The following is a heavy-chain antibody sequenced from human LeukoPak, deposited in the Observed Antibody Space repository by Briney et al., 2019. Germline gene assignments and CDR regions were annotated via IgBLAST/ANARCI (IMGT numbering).Heavy chain of an antibody. D-gene: IGHD4-17*01. V-gene: IGHV3-48*03. J-gene: IGHJ4*02. CDR3: ASEVYDYGEPRGY. CDR1: GFIFSSYE. CDR2: ISSSGSTI. Sequence: PGGSLRLSCAASGFIFSSYEMNWVRQAPGKGLEWVSYISSSGSTIYYADSVKGRFTISRDNAKNSLYLQMNSLRAEDTAVYYCASEVYDYGEPRGYWGQGTLVTVSS.